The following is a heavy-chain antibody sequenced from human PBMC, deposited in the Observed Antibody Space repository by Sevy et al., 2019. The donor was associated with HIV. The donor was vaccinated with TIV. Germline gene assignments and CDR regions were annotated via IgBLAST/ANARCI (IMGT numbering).Heavy chain of an antibody. V-gene: IGHV3-30*04. J-gene: IGHJ5*02. CDR2: ISHDGRNYK. D-gene: IGHD2-15*01. CDR3: AREREESLRSAFKS. CDR1: GFTFSEYG. Sequence: GGSLRLSCAASGFTFSEYGMHWVRQAPGKGLEWVAVISHDGRNYKYNADFVKGRFTITKNNSRNTLYLQMNSLRAEDTAIYYCAREREESLRSAFKSWGQGTLVTVSS.